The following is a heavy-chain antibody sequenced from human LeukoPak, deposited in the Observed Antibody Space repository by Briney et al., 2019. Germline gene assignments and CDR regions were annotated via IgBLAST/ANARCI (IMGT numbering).Heavy chain of an antibody. V-gene: IGHV4-39*01. CDR1: GGSISSGSYY. CDR3: ARHGSSGFTN. CDR2: IYYNGST. D-gene: IGHD3-22*01. J-gene: IGHJ4*02. Sequence: NPSQTLSLTCTVSGGSISSGSYYWGWIRQPPGKGLEWIGSIYYNGSTYYNPSLKSRVTISVDTSKNQFSLKLSSVTAADTAVYYCARHGSSGFTNWGQGTLVTVSS.